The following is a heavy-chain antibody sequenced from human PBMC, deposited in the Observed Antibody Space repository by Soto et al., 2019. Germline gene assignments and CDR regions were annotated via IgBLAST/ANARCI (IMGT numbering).Heavy chain of an antibody. CDR3: AKGRYCSGGSCYFLFDY. J-gene: IGHJ4*02. Sequence: DVQLVESGGGLVQPGRSLRLSCAASGFTFDDYAMHWVRQAPGKGLEWVSGISWNSGSIGYADSVKGRFTISRDNAKNSLYLQMNSLRAEDTALYYCAKGRYCSGGSCYFLFDYWGQGTLVTVSS. V-gene: IGHV3-9*01. CDR1: GFTFDDYA. D-gene: IGHD2-15*01. CDR2: ISWNSGSI.